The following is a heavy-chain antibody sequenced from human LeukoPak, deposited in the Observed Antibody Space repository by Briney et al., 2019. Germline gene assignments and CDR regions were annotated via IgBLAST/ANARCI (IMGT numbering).Heavy chain of an antibody. V-gene: IGHV4-59*01. J-gene: IGHJ6*02. CDR3: ARDSQGGNYYGMDV. Sequence: SETLSLTCTVSGGSISTYYWNWIRQPPGKGLEWIGYIYYSGSTNYNPSLKSRVTISVDTSKNQFSLKLSPVTAADTAVYYCARDSQGGNYYGMDVWGQGTTVTVSS. D-gene: IGHD3-16*01. CDR1: GGSISTYY. CDR2: IYYSGST.